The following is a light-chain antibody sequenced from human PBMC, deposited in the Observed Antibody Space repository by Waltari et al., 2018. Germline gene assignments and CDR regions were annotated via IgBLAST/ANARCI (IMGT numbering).Light chain of an antibody. Sequence: DIQMTQSPSTLSASVGDRVTITCRASQSIGNYLAWYQQKPGQAPKLLIFMASTLQREVPSRFSGSGSGTEFALTISGLQADDFATDFCQHFNSYPFIFGRGTKLEIK. CDR1: QSIGNY. J-gene: IGKJ2*01. CDR2: MAS. CDR3: QHFNSYPFI. V-gene: IGKV1-5*03.